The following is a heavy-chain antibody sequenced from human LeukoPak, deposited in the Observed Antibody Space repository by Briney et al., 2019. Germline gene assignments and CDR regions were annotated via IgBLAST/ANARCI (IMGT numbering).Heavy chain of an antibody. D-gene: IGHD2-2*01. V-gene: IGHV1-69*13. J-gene: IGHJ4*02. CDR1: GGTFRSYA. CDR2: IIPIFGTA. Sequence: ASVKVSCKASGGTFRSYAISWVRQAPGQGLEWMGGIIPIFGTANYAQKFQGRVTITADESTSTAYMELSSLGSEDTAVYYCARGDIVVVPGGPAYHFDYWGQGTLVTVSS. CDR3: ARGDIVVVPGGPAYHFDY.